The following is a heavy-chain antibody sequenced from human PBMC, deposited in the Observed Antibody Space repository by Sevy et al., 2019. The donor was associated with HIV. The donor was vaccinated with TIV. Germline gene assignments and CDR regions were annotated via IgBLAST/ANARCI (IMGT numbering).Heavy chain of an antibody. CDR3: TRRASRVYGDHLNLY. V-gene: IGHV3-49*03. CDR1: GFTFGDYA. Sequence: GGSLRLSCTASGFTFGDYAMSWFRQAPGRGLEWVGFIRSETYGETTEYAESVKGRFTVSRDDSKTIVYLQMNSLKTEDTAVYYCTRRASRVYGDHLNLYWGQGTLVTVSS. CDR2: IRSETYGETT. J-gene: IGHJ4*02. D-gene: IGHD2-21*02.